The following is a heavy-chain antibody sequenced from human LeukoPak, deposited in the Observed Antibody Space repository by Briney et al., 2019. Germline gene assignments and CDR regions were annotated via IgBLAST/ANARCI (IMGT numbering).Heavy chain of an antibody. J-gene: IGHJ4*02. V-gene: IGHV4-59*01. CDR2: IYYSGST. Sequence: KSSETLSLTCTVSGGSISSYYWSWIRQPPGKGLEWIGYIYYSGSTNYNPSLKSRVTISVDTSKNQFSLKLSSVTAADTAVYYCARGSVEVASLYYFDYWGQGTLVTVSS. CDR1: GGSISSYY. CDR3: ARGSVEVASLYYFDY. D-gene: IGHD2-15*01.